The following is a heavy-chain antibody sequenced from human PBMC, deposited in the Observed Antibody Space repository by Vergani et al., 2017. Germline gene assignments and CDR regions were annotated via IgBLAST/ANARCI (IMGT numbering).Heavy chain of an antibody. CDR2: IYSGGSST. V-gene: IGHV3-23*03. CDR1: GFTFSSYA. D-gene: IGHD5-12*01. CDR3: AKEPRGYSGYGSRDY. J-gene: IGHJ4*02. Sequence: EVQLLESGGGLVQPGGSLRLSCAASGFTFSSYAMSWVRQAPGKGLEWVSVIYSGGSSTYYADSVKGRFTISGDNSKNTLYLQMNSLRAEDTAVYYCAKEPRGYSGYGSRDYWGQGTLVTVSS.